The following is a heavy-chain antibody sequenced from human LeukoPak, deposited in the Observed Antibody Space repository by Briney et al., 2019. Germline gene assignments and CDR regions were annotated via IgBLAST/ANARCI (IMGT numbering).Heavy chain of an antibody. D-gene: IGHD3-10*01. CDR1: GGSISNYY. CDR2: IYSSGST. CDR3: ARDRGGGAAFDI. J-gene: IGHJ3*02. Sequence: PSETLSLTCTVSGGSISNYYWSWIRQPPGKGLEWIGYIYSSGSTNYNPSLKSRVTISVDTSKNQFSLKLSSVTAADTAVYYCARDRGGGAAFDIWGQGTMVTVSS. V-gene: IGHV4-4*08.